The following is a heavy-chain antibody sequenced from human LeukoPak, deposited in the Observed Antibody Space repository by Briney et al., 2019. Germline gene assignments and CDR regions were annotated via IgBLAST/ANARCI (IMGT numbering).Heavy chain of an antibody. CDR2: ISGSGGST. D-gene: IGHD3-22*01. V-gene: IGHV3-23*01. Sequence: GGSLRLFCAASGFTFSSYAMSWVRQAPGKGLEWVSAISGSGGSTYYADSVKGRFTISRDNSKNTLYLQMSSLRAEDTAVYYCANPLTYYYDSSGYYYEYWGQGTLVTVSS. J-gene: IGHJ4*02. CDR1: GFTFSSYA. CDR3: ANPLTYYYDSSGYYYEY.